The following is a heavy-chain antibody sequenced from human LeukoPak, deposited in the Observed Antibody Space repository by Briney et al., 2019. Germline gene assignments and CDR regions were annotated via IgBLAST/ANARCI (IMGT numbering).Heavy chain of an antibody. Sequence: SETLSLTCTVSGGSISSSSYYWGWIRQPPGRGXEWIGSIYYSGSTYYNPSLKSRVTISVDTSKNQFSLKLSSVTAADTAVYYCARSRITGTIDYWGQGTLVTVSS. D-gene: IGHD1-7*01. J-gene: IGHJ4*02. CDR2: IYYSGST. CDR3: ARSRITGTIDY. V-gene: IGHV4-39*01. CDR1: GGSISSSSYY.